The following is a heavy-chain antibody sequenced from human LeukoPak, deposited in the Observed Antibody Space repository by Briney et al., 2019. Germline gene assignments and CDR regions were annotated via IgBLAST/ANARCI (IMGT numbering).Heavy chain of an antibody. J-gene: IGHJ4*02. CDR3: ARHKGWGHFDY. V-gene: IGHV4-59*08. D-gene: IGHD3-16*01. CDR1: GGSISSYY. CDR2: IYYSGST. Sequence: SETLTLTGTVSGGSISSYYWSWIRQPAGKGLEWIGYIYYSGSTNYNPSLKSRVTISVDTSKNQFSLKLSSVTAADTAVYYCARHKGWGHFDYWGQGTLVTVSS.